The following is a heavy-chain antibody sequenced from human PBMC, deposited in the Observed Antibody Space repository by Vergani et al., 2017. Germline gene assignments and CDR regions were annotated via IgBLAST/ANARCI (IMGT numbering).Heavy chain of an antibody. V-gene: IGHV3-33*01. D-gene: IGHD1-14*01. CDR2: TWYDGNNK. Sequence: QVQLVESGGGVVQPGRSLRLSCAASGFTFTPYGMHWVRQALGKGLEWVAVTWYDGNNKQYADSVKGRFTISRDNSKSTMYLQMNSLRDEDTGVYYCARELRLLYNRFDPWGQGTLGTVSS. CDR3: ARELRLLYNRFDP. CDR1: GFTFTPYG. J-gene: IGHJ5*02.